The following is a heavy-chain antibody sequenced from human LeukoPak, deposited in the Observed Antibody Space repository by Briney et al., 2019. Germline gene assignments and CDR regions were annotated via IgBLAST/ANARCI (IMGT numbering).Heavy chain of an antibody. V-gene: IGHV3-30*18. CDR2: ISHDGSNQ. CDR3: AKVRTTLVVVSYFDY. Sequence: PGRSLRLSCAASGFTFSTYGMHWVRQAPGKGLEWVAVISHDGSNQYYADSVKGRSTISRDDSKNTLYLQMNSLRAEDTAVYYCAKVRTTLVVVSYFDYWGQGTLVTVSS. J-gene: IGHJ4*02. D-gene: IGHD3-22*01. CDR1: GFTFSTYG.